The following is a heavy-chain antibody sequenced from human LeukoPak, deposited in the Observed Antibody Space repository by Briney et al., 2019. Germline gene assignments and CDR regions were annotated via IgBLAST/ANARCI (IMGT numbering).Heavy chain of an antibody. D-gene: IGHD1-26*01. CDR1: GGSLSSGSYY. CDR3: ARVVQWELLPFDI. CDR2: IYYSGST. J-gene: IGHJ3*02. Sequence: PSETLSLTCTVSGGSLSSGSYYWRWLRQPPGTGLEWIGYIYYSGSTNYNPSLKSRVTISVDTSKNQFSLKLSSVTAADTAVYYCARVVQWELLPFDIWGQGTMVTVSS. V-gene: IGHV4-61*01.